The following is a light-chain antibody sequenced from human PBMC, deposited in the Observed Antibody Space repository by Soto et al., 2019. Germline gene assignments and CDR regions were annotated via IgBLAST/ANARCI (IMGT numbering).Light chain of an antibody. Sequence: EVVLTQSPGTLSLSPGERATLSCRASQSFRNNYLAWYQQRPGQAPRLLIYGASSRATGIPDRFSGSGSGTDFTLTISRLEPEDFAVYYCQQYGSSPFTFGPGTKVDIK. CDR1: QSFRNNY. CDR3: QQYGSSPFT. V-gene: IGKV3-20*01. J-gene: IGKJ3*01. CDR2: GAS.